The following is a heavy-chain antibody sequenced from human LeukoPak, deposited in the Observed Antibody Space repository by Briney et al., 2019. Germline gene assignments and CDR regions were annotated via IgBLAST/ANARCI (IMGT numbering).Heavy chain of an antibody. CDR3: ARDWASVDY. CDR1: GFTLSSYS. D-gene: IGHD3-16*01. V-gene: IGHV3-21*01. CDR2: ISSGSVYI. J-gene: IGHJ4*02. Sequence: GGSLRLSCAASGFTLSSYSMNWVRQAPGKGLEWVSSISSGSVYIYYADSVKDRFTISRDDAKNSLYLQMNSLRAEDTAVYYCARDWASVDYWGQGTLVTVSS.